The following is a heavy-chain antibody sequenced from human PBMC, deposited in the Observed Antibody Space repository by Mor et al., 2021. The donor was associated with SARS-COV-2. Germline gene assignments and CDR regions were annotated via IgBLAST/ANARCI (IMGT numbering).Heavy chain of an antibody. CDR2: SNE. Sequence: SNENYADSEKGRFTISRDNSKNTLYLQMNSLRAEDTAVYYCATGKHPKLELQDWGQGTLVTVSS. D-gene: IGHD1-7*01. CDR3: ATGKHPKLELQD. J-gene: IGHJ4*02. V-gene: IGHV3-33*01.